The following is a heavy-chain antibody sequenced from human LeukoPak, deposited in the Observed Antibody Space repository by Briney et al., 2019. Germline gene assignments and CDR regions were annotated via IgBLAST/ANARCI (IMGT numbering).Heavy chain of an antibody. CDR3: ARAGGYGDPQGDYYYYYGMDV. J-gene: IGHJ6*02. CDR1: GSTFTGYY. CDR2: INTNSGGT. V-gene: IGHV1-2*02. Sequence: GASVKLSCKASGSTFTGYYMHWVRQAPGPGLEWVGWINTNSGGTNYAQTFQGRVTMTRDTSISTAYMELSRLRSDDTAVYYCARAGGYGDPQGDYYYYYGMDVWGQGTTVTVSS. D-gene: IGHD4-17*01.